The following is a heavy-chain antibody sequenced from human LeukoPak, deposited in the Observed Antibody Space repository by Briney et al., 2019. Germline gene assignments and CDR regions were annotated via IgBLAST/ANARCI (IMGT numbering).Heavy chain of an antibody. D-gene: IGHD3-16*02. J-gene: IGHJ4*02. CDR1: GYTFTGYY. Sequence: ASVKVSCKASGYTFTGYYMHRVRQAPGQGLEWMGWINPNSGGTNYAQKFQGRVTMTRDTSISTAYMELSRLRSDDTAVYYCARDLDYVWGSYRPDPYYFDYWGQGTLVTVSS. CDR2: INPNSGGT. V-gene: IGHV1-2*02. CDR3: ARDLDYVWGSYRPDPYYFDY.